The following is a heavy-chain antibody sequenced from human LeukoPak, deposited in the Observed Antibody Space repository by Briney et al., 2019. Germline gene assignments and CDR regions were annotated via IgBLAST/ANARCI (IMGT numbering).Heavy chain of an antibody. Sequence: SVKVSCKASGGTFSSYAISWVRQAPGQGLEWMGGIIPIFGTANYAQKFQGRVTITADESTSTAYMELSSLRSEDTAVYYCAREQPIGYYGSGSYYKGGLDYWGQGTLVTVSS. V-gene: IGHV1-69*13. D-gene: IGHD3-10*01. CDR3: AREQPIGYYGSGSYYKGGLDY. CDR1: GGTFSSYA. J-gene: IGHJ4*02. CDR2: IIPIFGTA.